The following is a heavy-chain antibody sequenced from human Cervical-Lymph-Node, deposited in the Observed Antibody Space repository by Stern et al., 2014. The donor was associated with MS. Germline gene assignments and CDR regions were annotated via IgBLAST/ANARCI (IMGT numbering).Heavy chain of an antibody. V-gene: IGHV4-61*02. CDR2: IYTSGST. J-gene: IGHJ6*02. CDR1: GGSISSDSYY. CDR3: ASSVVRGVYGMDV. D-gene: IGHD3-10*01. Sequence: QLQLQESGPGLVKPSQTLSLTCSVSGGSISSDSYYWSWIRHPAGKTLEWIGRIYTSGSTNYNPSLKSRVTISVDTSKNQFSLKLTSVTAADTAVYYCASSVVRGVYGMDVWGQGTTVTVSS.